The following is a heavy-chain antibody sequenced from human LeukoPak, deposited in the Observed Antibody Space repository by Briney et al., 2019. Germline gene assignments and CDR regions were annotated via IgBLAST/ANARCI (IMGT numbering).Heavy chain of an antibody. CDR3: ASVFDS. CDR1: GFTFSNYW. Sequence: SGGSLRLSCAASGFTFSNYWMHWVRQAPGKGLVWVSGINGLGTATYYADSVKGRFTISRDNAKNTVSLQMNSLSAEDTAVYYCASVFDSWGQGFLVTVSS. V-gene: IGHV3-74*01. J-gene: IGHJ4*02. CDR2: INGLGTAT.